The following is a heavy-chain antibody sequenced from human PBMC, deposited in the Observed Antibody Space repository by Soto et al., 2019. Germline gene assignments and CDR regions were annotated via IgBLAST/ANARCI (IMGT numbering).Heavy chain of an antibody. CDR3: ARDSRTGCSSTDCYMS. D-gene: IGHD2-2*01. Sequence: SETLSLTCTVSGGSISSGGYYWSWIRQPPGKGLEWIGNIYYSGSTYYNPSLKTRVTISVDTSKNQFSLNLMSVTAADTATYYCARDSRTGCSSTDCYMSWGRGILVTVSS. V-gene: IGHV4-30-4*01. CDR2: IYYSGST. CDR1: GGSISSGGYY. J-gene: IGHJ5*02.